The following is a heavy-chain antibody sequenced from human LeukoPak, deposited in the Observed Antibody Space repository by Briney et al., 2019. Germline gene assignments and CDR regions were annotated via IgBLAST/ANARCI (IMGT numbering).Heavy chain of an antibody. D-gene: IGHD4-17*01. Sequence: SETLSLTCTVSGGSISSGSYYWSWIRQPAGKGLEWIGHIYTGGSTNYNPSLKSRVTISVDTSKNQFSLKLSSVTAADTAVYYCARDDYGNTRYSFDYWGQGTLVTVSS. CDR3: ARDDYGNTRYSFDY. CDR1: GGSISSGSYY. CDR2: IYTGGST. J-gene: IGHJ4*02. V-gene: IGHV4-61*09.